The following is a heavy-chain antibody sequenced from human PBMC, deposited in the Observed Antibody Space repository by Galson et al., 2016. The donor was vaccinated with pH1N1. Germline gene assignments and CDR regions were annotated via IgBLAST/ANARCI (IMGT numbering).Heavy chain of an antibody. V-gene: IGHV5-51*01. D-gene: IGHD2-21*02. Sequence: QSGAEVKKPGESLKISCKGSGSIFIGHWIAWVRQKPGNGLEWMGTIYPGDSDPRYSPSFAGQVTISADKSSNTAYLRWSSLRASDTAMYYCARLAQCSGDCYCMGPWGYFDFWGQGTLVAVSS. CDR3: ARLAQCSGDCYCMGPWGYFDF. J-gene: IGHJ4*02. CDR2: IYPGDSDP. CDR1: GSIFIGHW.